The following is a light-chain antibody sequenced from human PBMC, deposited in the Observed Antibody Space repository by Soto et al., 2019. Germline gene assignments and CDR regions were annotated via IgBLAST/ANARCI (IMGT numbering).Light chain of an antibody. Sequence: QSALTQPASVSGSPGQSITISCTGSSSDVGTYDLVSWYQHHPGAAPKLMIYEATRRPSGISNRFSGSKSGNTASLTISGLQAEDEADYFCCSFAGSNSWVFGGGTKLTVL. CDR2: EAT. V-gene: IGLV2-23*01. J-gene: IGLJ3*02. CDR3: CSFAGSNSWV. CDR1: SSDVGTYDL.